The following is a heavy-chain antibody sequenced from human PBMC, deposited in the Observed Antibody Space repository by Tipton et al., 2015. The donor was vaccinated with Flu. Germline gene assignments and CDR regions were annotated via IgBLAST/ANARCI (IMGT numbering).Heavy chain of an antibody. CDR1: FGSINNGNYF. D-gene: IGHD3-16*01. CDR2: MHSSGGT. V-gene: IGHV4-61*02. CDR3: ARDDLVWAGDSHDYYGLDV. Sequence: TLSLTCTVSFGSINNGNYFWSWIRQPAGKGLEWIGRMHSSGGTVYNPSLKSRVSISVDTPKNQVSLRLSSVTAADTAVYYCARDDLVWAGDSHDYYGLDVWGQGTTVIVSS. J-gene: IGHJ6*02.